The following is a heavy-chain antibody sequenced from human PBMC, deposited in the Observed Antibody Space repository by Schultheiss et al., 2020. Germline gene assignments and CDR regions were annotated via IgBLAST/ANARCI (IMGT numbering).Heavy chain of an antibody. CDR2: INPNSGGT. V-gene: IGHV1-2*02. CDR1: GYTFTSYD. D-gene: IGHD3-16*01. CDR3: ARAVGGTNFDY. J-gene: IGHJ4*02. Sequence: ASVKVSCKASGYTFTSYDINWVRQAPGQGLEWMGWINPNSGGTNYAQKFQGRVTMTRDTSISTAYMELSRLRSDDTAVYYCARAVGGTNFDYWGQGTLVTVSS.